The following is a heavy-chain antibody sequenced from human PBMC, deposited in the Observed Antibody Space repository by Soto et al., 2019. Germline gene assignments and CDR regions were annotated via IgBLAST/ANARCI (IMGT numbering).Heavy chain of an antibody. V-gene: IGHV1-18*01. D-gene: IGHD3-16*01. CDR3: AMVDVYVTPSPQDV. CDR2: INTYNGNT. Sequence: QVQLVQSRAEVKNPGASVKVSCKASGYSFTRYGIAWARQAPGQGLEWMGGINTYNGNTNYAQNLQGRVTLPTDTPTSTAYMELTSLRSNDTAIYYCAMVDVYVTPSPQDVWGQGTTVIVSS. CDR1: GYSFTRYG. J-gene: IGHJ6*02.